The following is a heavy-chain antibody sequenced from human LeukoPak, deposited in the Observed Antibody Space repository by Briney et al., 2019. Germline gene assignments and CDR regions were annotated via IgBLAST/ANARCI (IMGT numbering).Heavy chain of an antibody. D-gene: IGHD6-19*01. J-gene: IGHJ3*02. CDR1: GYSFTSYW. V-gene: IGHV5-51*01. CDR3: ARPQWPRAVDAFDI. Sequence: KDGESLKISCKGSGYSFTSYWISWVRQMPGKGLEWMGIMYPGDSDTRYSPSFQGQVTISADKSISTAYLQWSSLKASDTAMYYCARPQWPRAVDAFDIWGQGTMVTVSS. CDR2: MYPGDSDT.